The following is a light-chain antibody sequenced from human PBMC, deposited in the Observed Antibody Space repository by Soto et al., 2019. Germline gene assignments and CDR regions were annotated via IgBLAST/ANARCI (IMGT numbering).Light chain of an antibody. J-gene: IGKJ5*01. Sequence: EIVLTQSPGILSLSPGERASLSCGASQSISSSFLAWYQQKPGQAPRLLIYGASSRATGIPDRFSGTGSETDFTLTINSLQSEDSAVYYCQQHNQWPITFGQGTRLEIK. CDR2: GAS. V-gene: IGKV3D-20*02. CDR3: QQHNQWPIT. CDR1: QSISSSF.